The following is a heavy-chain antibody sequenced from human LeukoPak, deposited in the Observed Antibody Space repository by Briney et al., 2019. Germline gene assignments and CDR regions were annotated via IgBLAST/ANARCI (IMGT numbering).Heavy chain of an antibody. D-gene: IGHD3-3*01. CDR1: GFTFSSYA. V-gene: IGHV3-23*01. J-gene: IGHJ5*02. Sequence: GGSLRLSCAASGFTFSSYAMSWVRQAPGKGLEWVSAISGSGGSTYYADSVKGRFTISRDNSKNTLNLQTNSLRAEDTAVYYCAKRVYYDFWSGPNWFDPWGQGTLVTVSS. CDR3: AKRVYYDFWSGPNWFDP. CDR2: ISGSGGST.